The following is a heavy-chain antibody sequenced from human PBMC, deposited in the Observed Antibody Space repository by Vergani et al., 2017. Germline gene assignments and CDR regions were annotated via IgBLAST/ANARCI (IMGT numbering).Heavy chain of an antibody. J-gene: IGHJ5*02. Sequence: QITLKESGPALVKPTETLTLICTFSDFSLTTPVGMGVAWIRQPPGKALEWLAFIFWNDNQRYAPSLKSILTIAKGTSKHQVVLNLTNVDPVDTATYYCAHKPPSGMNWFDHWGQGILVTVSS. CDR1: DFSLTTPVGMG. CDR2: IFWNDNQ. V-gene: IGHV2-5*01. CDR3: AHKPPSGMNWFDH. D-gene: IGHD1-14*01.